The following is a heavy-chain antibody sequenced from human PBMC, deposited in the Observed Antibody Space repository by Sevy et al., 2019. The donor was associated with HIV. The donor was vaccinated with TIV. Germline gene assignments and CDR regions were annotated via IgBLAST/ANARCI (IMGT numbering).Heavy chain of an antibody. CDR3: VREITTALTTLLSFDI. V-gene: IGHV1-2*06. D-gene: IGHD3-3*01. CDR1: GYIFTDYN. J-gene: IGHJ3*02. CDR2: INPDNGDT. Sequence: ASVKVSCKTTGYIFTDYNIHWVRQAPGQGLEWMGLINPDNGDTIYVQTFRGRVSVTTDTSVGTAYMELSGLTSDDTAVYYCVREITTALTTLLSFDIWGQGTMVTVSS.